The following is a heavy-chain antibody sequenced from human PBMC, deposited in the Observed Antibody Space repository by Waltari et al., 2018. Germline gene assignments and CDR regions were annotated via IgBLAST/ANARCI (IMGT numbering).Heavy chain of an antibody. J-gene: IGHJ4*02. CDR2: ISSSSSTI. CDR3: ARDRTDFDY. V-gene: IGHV3-48*01. Sequence: EVQLVESGGGLVQPGGSLRLSCAASGFTFSSYSMTWVRQAPGKGLEWVSYISSSSSTIYYADSVKGRFIISRDNAKNSLYLQMNSLRAEDTAVYYCARDRTDFDYWGQGTLVTVSS. CDR1: GFTFSSYS.